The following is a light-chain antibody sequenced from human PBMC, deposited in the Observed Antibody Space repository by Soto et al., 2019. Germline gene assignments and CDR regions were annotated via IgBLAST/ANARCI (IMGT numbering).Light chain of an antibody. V-gene: IGLV2-14*01. Sequence: QSALTQPASVSGSPGQSITISCTGTSSDVGGYNYVSWYQHHPGKAPKLMIYEVVNRPSGVSNRFSGSKSGITASLTISGLQAEDEADYYCPSYTSSSPLVFGTGTKLTVL. CDR1: SSDVGGYNY. CDR2: EVV. CDR3: PSYTSSSPLV. J-gene: IGLJ1*01.